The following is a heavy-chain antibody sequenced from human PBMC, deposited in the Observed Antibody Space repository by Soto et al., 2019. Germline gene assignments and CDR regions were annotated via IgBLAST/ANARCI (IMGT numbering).Heavy chain of an antibody. J-gene: IGHJ6*03. CDR2: ISWNSGSI. CDR1: GFTFDDYA. D-gene: IGHD6-19*01. CDR3: AKDKGSSSGWSPSYYYMDV. Sequence: GGSLRLSCAASGFTFDDYAMHWVRQAPGKGLEWVSGISWNSGSIGYADSVKGRFTISRDNAKNSLYLQMNSLRAEDTALYYCAKDKGSSSGWSPSYYYMDVWGKGTTVTVSS. V-gene: IGHV3-9*01.